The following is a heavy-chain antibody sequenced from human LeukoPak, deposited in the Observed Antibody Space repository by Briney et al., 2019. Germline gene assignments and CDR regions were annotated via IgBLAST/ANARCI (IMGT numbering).Heavy chain of an antibody. CDR3: ARGSLLYGSNSGVDY. J-gene: IGHJ4*02. D-gene: IGHD4-23*01. Sequence: ASVKVSCKASGYTFTSYDINWVRRATGQGLEWMGWMNPNSGNTGYAQKFQGRVTMTRNTSISTAYMELSSLRSGDTAVYYCARGSLLYGSNSGVDYWGQGTLVTVSS. CDR1: GYTFTSYD. CDR2: MNPNSGNT. V-gene: IGHV1-8*01.